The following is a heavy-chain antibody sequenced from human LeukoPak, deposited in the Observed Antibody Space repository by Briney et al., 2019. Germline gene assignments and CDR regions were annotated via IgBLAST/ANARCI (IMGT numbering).Heavy chain of an antibody. CDR3: ARGSDGYKNGPAETFDY. Sequence: SETLSLTCTVSGGSISIYYWNWIRQPAGKGLEWIGRIFTSGITNYNPSLKSRVTISVDTSKNQFSLKLSSVTAADTAVYYCARGSDGYKNGPAETFDYWGQGTLGTVSS. V-gene: IGHV4-4*07. D-gene: IGHD5-24*01. CDR1: GGSISIYY. CDR2: IFTSGIT. J-gene: IGHJ4*02.